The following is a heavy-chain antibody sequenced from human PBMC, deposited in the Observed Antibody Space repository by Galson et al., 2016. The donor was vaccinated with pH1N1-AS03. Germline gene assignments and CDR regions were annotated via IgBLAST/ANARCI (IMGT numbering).Heavy chain of an antibody. Sequence: SLRLSCAASGFTFSNYGIHWARQAPGKGLEWVAFIRDDGSDRHYAKSVKGRFTISRDNSKGTVYLQMNSLRSEDTATYYCARHQGVAIAARLSGGLDYWGQGTLVTVSS. CDR3: ARHQGVAIAARLSGGLDY. J-gene: IGHJ4*02. CDR1: GFTFSNYG. D-gene: IGHD6-6*01. V-gene: IGHV3-30*02. CDR2: IRDDGSDR.